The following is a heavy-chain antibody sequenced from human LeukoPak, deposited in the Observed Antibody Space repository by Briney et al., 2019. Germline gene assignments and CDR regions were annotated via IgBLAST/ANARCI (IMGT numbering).Heavy chain of an antibody. J-gene: IGHJ4*02. CDR3: ARGSQDIVVVPAAIETFDY. CDR2: ISAYNGNT. CDR1: GYTFTSYG. D-gene: IGHD2-2*02. Sequence: ASVKVSCKASGYTFTSYGISWVRQAPGQGLEWMGWISAYNGNTNYAQKLQGRVTMTTDTSTSTAHMELRSLRSDDTAVYYCARGSQDIVVVPAAIETFDYWGQGTLVTVSS. V-gene: IGHV1-18*01.